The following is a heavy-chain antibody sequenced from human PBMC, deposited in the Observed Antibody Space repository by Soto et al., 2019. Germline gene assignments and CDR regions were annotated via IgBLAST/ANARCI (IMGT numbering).Heavy chain of an antibody. J-gene: IGHJ3*02. CDR2: IYSGGST. V-gene: IGHV3-66*01. D-gene: IGHD6-13*01. CDR1: GFTVSSNY. Sequence: GGSLRLSCAASGFTVSSNYMSWVRQAPGKGLEWVSVIYSGGSTYYADSVKGRFTISRDNSKNTLYLQMNSLRAEDTAVYYCARAAAGSRYGIWGQGTMVTVSS. CDR3: ARAAAGSRYGI.